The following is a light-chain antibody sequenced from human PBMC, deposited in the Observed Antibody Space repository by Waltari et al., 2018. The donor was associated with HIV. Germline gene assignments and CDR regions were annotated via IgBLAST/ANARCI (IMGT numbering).Light chain of an antibody. J-gene: IGLJ1*01. CDR2: NTN. CDR1: SGSVSTSYY. Sequence: QTVVTQEPSFSVSPGGTVTLTCGLSSGSVSTSYYPSWYQQTPGQAPRTLIYNTNIRSSGVPDRFSGSILGNKAALTITGAQADDESDYYCVLYMGSSTYVFGTGTKVTVL. V-gene: IGLV8-61*01. CDR3: VLYMGSSTYV.